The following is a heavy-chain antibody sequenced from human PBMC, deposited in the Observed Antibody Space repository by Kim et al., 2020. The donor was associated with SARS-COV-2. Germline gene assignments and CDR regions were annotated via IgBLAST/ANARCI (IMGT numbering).Heavy chain of an antibody. CDR3: ARPTGWDTYFDY. CDR2: INPSGGST. J-gene: IGHJ4*02. V-gene: IGHV1-46*01. Sequence: ASVKVSCKASGYTFINYYMHWVRQAPGQGLEWMGIINPSGGSTSYAQKFQGRVTMTRDTSTSTVYMELSSLRSEDTAVYYCARPTGWDTYFDYWGQGTLVTVSS. CDR1: GYTFINYY. D-gene: IGHD6-19*01.